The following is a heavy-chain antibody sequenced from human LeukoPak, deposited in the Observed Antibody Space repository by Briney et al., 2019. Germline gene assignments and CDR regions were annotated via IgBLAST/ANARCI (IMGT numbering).Heavy chain of an antibody. CDR3: AKRGIAAAASFDY. J-gene: IGHJ4*02. Sequence: GGSLRLSCAASGFTFSSYAMSWVRQAPGKGLEWVSTISGNGDYTYYADSVKGRFTISRDDSKNTLYLQMNSLRADDTAVYYCAKRGIAAAASFDYWGQGALVSVSS. CDR1: GFTFSSYA. V-gene: IGHV3-23*01. CDR2: ISGNGDYT. D-gene: IGHD6-13*01.